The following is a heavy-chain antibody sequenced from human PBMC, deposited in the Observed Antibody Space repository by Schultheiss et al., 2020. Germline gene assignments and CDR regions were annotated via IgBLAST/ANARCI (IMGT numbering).Heavy chain of an antibody. CDR2: IYYSGST. D-gene: IGHD3-22*01. CDR1: GGSISSGGYY. CDR3: AREDYVSSGYQGPARYGMDV. V-gene: IGHV4-31*03. J-gene: IGHJ6*02. Sequence: SATLSLTCTVSGGSISSGGYYWSWIRQHPGKGLEWIGYIYYSGSTYYNPSHKSRVTISVDTSKNQFSLKLSSVTAADTAVYYCAREDYVSSGYQGPARYGMDVWGQGTTVTVSS.